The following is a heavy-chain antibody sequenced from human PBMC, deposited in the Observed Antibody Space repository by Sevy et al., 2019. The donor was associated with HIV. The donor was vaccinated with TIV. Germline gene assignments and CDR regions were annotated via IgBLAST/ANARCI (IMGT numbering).Heavy chain of an antibody. J-gene: IGHJ3*02. Sequence: GGSLRLSCVASGFTFSTYDMHWGRQVKGKGLEWVSGIGTLKDTYYPDSVKGRFIISREDAKNSLYLQMNSLMAGDTAVYYCARACAAAGGKSGPIDAFDIWGQGTLVTVSS. CDR1: GFTFSTYD. V-gene: IGHV3-13*01. CDR3: ARACAAAGGKSGPIDAFDI. D-gene: IGHD6-13*01. CDR2: IGTLKDT.